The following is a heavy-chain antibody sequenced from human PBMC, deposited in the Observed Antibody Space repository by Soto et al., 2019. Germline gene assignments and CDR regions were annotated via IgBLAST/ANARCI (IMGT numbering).Heavy chain of an antibody. CDR1: GVSISSSQW. Sequence: QVQLQESGPGLVKPSGTLSLTCAVSGVSISSSQWWSWVRQPQGKGLEWIGEIYHNERTNYNPSLKSRLTMSLDRSKNQVSLKLSSVTAADTATYYCGRTKDYFYGVDVWGQGTTVTVSS. CDR2: IYHNERT. CDR3: GRTKDYFYGVDV. V-gene: IGHV4-4*02. J-gene: IGHJ6*02.